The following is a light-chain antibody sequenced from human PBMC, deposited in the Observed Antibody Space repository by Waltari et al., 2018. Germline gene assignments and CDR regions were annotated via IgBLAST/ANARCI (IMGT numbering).Light chain of an antibody. J-gene: IGLJ2*01. V-gene: IGLV2-8*01. CDR3: SSYAGSNNLV. CDR2: SVS. Sequence: QSALTQPPSASGSPGQSVTISCTGTSSDVGGYNYGSWYQQHPGKAPKLMIDSVSKRPSGVPDRFSGSKSGNMASLTVSGRQAEDEADYYCSSYAGSNNLVFGGGTKLTVL. CDR1: SSDVGGYNY.